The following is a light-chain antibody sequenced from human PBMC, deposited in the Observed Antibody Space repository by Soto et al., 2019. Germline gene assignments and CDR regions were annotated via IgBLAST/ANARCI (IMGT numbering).Light chain of an antibody. Sequence: QPVLTQPPSVSGAPGQRVTISCTGSSSNIGAGYDVHWYQQLPGTAPKLLIYGNSNRPSGGPDRFSGSKSGTSASLAITRLQANAEADYSCHSYDSSLTGVVVGGGTKLTVL. J-gene: IGLJ2*01. V-gene: IGLV1-40*01. CDR1: SSNIGAGYD. CDR2: GNS. CDR3: HSYDSSLTGVV.